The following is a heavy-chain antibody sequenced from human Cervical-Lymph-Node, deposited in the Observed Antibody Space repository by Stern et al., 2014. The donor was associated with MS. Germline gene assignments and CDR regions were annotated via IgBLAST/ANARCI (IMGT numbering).Heavy chain of an antibody. CDR2: ISSGGSDI. D-gene: IGHD4-23*01. CDR1: GFTFSSYS. CDR3: ARGRGGNYRYYFDY. V-gene: IGHV3-21*02. J-gene: IGHJ4*02. Sequence: EVQLVESGGGLVKPGGSLRLSCAASGFTFSSYSMNWVRQAPGQGLEWVASISSGGSDIYYADSLKGRFTISRDNAKNSLYLQMNSLRAEDTAVYYCARGRGGNYRYYFDYWGQGTLVTVSS.